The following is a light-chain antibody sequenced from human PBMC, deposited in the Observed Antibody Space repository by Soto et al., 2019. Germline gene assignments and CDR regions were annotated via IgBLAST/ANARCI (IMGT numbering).Light chain of an antibody. J-gene: IGKJ3*01. CDR2: AAS. Sequence: DIQMTQSPSSLSASVGDRVTITCRASQSISSYLNWYQQKPGKDPKLLIYAASSLQSGVPSRFSGSGSGTYFTLTSSSLQPEDFATYYCQQSYSTLTFGPGTKVDIK. V-gene: IGKV1-39*01. CDR3: QQSYSTLT. CDR1: QSISSY.